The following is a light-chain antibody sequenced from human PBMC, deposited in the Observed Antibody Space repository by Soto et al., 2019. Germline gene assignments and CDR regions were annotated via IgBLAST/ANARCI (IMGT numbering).Light chain of an antibody. J-gene: IGKJ1*01. CDR1: QSVGSSY. CDR2: GAS. Sequence: EVVLTQSPGTLSLSPGERATLSCGASQSVGSSYLAWYQQKPGQAPRLRIYGASTRATGIPDRFSGSGSGTEYTLTISRLEPEDFAVYYCQQYINSPWTCGQGTKVEI. CDR3: QQYINSPWT. V-gene: IGKV3-20*01.